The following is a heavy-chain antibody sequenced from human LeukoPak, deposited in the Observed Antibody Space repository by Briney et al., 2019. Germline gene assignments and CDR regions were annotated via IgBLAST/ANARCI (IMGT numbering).Heavy chain of an antibody. Sequence: PSETLSLTCTVSGGSISSSSYYWGWIRQPPGKGLEWIGSIYYSGSTYYNPSLKSRVTISVDTSKSQFSLKLSSVTAADTAVYYCARDNGYSSGWVQHWGQGTLVTVSS. D-gene: IGHD6-19*01. CDR3: ARDNGYSSGWVQH. V-gene: IGHV4-39*07. CDR2: IYYSGST. J-gene: IGHJ1*01. CDR1: GGSISSSSYY.